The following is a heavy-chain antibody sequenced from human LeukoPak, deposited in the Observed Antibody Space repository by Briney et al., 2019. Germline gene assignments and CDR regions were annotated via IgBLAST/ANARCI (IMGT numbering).Heavy chain of an antibody. Sequence: PGGSLRLSCAASGFTFSSYAMSWVRQAPGKGLEWVSAISGSGDSTYYADSVKGRFTISRDNSKNTLYLQMNSLRAEDTAVYYCARVGGIAVAGQYGMDVWGQGTTVTVSS. CDR3: ARVGGIAVAGQYGMDV. V-gene: IGHV3-23*01. J-gene: IGHJ6*02. CDR2: ISGSGDST. D-gene: IGHD6-19*01. CDR1: GFTFSSYA.